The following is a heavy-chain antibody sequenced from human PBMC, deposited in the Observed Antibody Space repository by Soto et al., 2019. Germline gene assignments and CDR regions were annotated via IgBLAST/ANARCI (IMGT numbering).Heavy chain of an antibody. V-gene: IGHV1-18*04. Sequence: QVQLVQSGAEVKKPGASVKVSCKASGYTFTSYAFNWVRQAPGQGLEWMGGISAYSGNTNYAQKFQGRVTITTDTSTSTAYMELRSLRSDDTAVYYCARDQTVLDYWGQGTLVTVSS. CDR1: GYTFTSYA. CDR3: ARDQTVLDY. CDR2: ISAYSGNT. D-gene: IGHD4-17*01. J-gene: IGHJ4*02.